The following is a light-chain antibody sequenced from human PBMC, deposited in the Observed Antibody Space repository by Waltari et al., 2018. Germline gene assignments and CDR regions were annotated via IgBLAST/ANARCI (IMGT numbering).Light chain of an antibody. CDR1: QSVNNN. V-gene: IGKV3-15*01. CDR3: HQYNYWPPWT. J-gene: IGKJ1*01. CDR2: GAS. Sequence: EIVMTQSPATLSVSPGERATLSCRASQSVNNNLAWYQQKPGQAPRLLIYGASTRATGIPARFSGSGSGTEFTLTISSLQSEDFAVYYCHQYNYWPPWTFGQGTKVEIK.